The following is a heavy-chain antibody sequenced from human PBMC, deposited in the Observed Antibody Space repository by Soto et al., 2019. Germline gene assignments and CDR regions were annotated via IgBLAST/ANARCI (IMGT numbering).Heavy chain of an antibody. V-gene: IGHV1-69*13. J-gene: IGHJ4*02. CDR2: IIPIFGTA. D-gene: IGHD6-19*01. CDR3: ARELSGSSGWYDY. CDR1: AGTFTSYA. Sequence: ASVKISCKASAGTFTSYAISWVRQAPGQGLEWMGGIIPIFGTANYAQKFQGRVTITADESTSTAYMELSSLRSEDTAVYYCARELSGSSGWYDYWGQGTLVTVSS.